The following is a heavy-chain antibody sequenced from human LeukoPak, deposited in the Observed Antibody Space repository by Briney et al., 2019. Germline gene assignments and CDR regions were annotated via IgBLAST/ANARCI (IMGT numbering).Heavy chain of an antibody. CDR1: GYTFSTYA. Sequence: ASVKVSCKASGYTFSTYAIQWVRQAPGQRLEWMGWINGGDGNTKYSPKFQGRVTITRYKSASTAYMELSSLRSEDTAVYYCARSYIVVVPAVYFDYWGQGTLVTVSS. CDR3: ARSYIVVVPAVYFDY. J-gene: IGHJ4*02. D-gene: IGHD2-2*01. V-gene: IGHV1-3*01. CDR2: INGGDGNT.